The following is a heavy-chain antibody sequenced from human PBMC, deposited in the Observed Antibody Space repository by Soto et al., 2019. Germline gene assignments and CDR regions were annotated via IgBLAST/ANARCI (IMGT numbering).Heavy chain of an antibody. V-gene: IGHV4-30-4*08. CDR2: IYKSGTT. Sequence: QVHLEESGPGLVKPSETLSLTCTVSGDYINSGDYYWTWIRQSPGKGLEWMAYIYKSGTTYYNPFLTNPPLIFKGMSTHRFSPQVTSVTAADTAFYYCARSLSASSGWFDPWGQGTLVTVSS. D-gene: IGHD6-6*01. J-gene: IGHJ5*02. CDR1: GDYINSGDYY. CDR3: ARSLSASSGWFDP.